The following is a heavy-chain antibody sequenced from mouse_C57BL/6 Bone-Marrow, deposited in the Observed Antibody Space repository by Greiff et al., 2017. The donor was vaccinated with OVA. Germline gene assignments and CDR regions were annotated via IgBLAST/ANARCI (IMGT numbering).Heavy chain of an antibody. Sequence: QVQLQQSGAELARPGASVKLSCKASGYTFTSYGISWVKQRPGQGLEWIGEIYPRSGNTYYNEKFKGKATLTADKSSSTAYLELRGLTSEDSAVYFCARGADPRGFAYWGQGTRVTVSA. V-gene: IGHV1-81*01. CDR3: ARGADPRGFAY. CDR2: IYPRSGNT. J-gene: IGHJ3*01. CDR1: GYTFTSYG.